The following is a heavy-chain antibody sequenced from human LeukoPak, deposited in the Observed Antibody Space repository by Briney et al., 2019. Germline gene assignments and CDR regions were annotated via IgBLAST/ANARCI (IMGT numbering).Heavy chain of an antibody. V-gene: IGHV3-11*04. CDR3: AKEGSYYGSGSYYNDFDY. D-gene: IGHD3-10*01. CDR2: ISSSGSTI. CDR1: GFTFSDYY. Sequence: GGSLRLSCAASGFTFSDYYMSWIRQAPGKGLEWVSYISSSGSTIYYADSVKGRFTISRDNSKNTLYLQMNSLRAEDTAVYYCAKEGSYYGSGSYYNDFDYWGQGALVTVSS. J-gene: IGHJ4*02.